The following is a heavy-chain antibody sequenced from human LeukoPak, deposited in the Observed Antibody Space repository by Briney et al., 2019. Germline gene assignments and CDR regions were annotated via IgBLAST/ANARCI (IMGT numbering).Heavy chain of an antibody. D-gene: IGHD5-18*01. CDR3: ARLSQLWLPGDY. V-gene: IGHV3-7*01. CDR1: GFTFTTYW. Sequence: GGSLRLSCGASGFTFTTYWMSWVRQAPGKGLEWVANIKQDGSEKYYVDSVKGRFTISRDNAKNSLYLQMNSLRAEDTAVYYCARLSQLWLPGDYWGQGTLVTVSS. CDR2: IKQDGSEK. J-gene: IGHJ4*02.